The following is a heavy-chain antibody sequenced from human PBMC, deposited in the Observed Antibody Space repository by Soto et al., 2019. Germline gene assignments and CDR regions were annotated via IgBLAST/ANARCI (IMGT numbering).Heavy chain of an antibody. CDR3: AKDLVLDSSGYFTYYFDS. D-gene: IGHD3-22*01. Sequence: PGGSLRLSCAASGFTFSSYAMSWVRQAPGKGLEWVSGISRSGGSTYYADFVKGRFTISRDSSKNSLYLQMNSLRAEDTAVYYCAKDLVLDSSGYFTYYFDSWGKGTQVPVSS. CDR2: ISRSGGST. CDR1: GFTFSSYA. V-gene: IGHV3-23*01. J-gene: IGHJ4*02.